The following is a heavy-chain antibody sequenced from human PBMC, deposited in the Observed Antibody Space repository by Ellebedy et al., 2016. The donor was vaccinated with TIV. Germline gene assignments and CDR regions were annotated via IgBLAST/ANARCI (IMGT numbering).Heavy chain of an antibody. CDR1: GFTFSRYW. J-gene: IGHJ6*03. V-gene: IGHV3-7*01. CDR2: IKQDGSEK. Sequence: GGSLRLSCAASGFTFSRYWMSWVRQAPGKGLEWVANIKQDGSEKYYVDSVKGRFTFSRDNAKNSLYLQMNSLRAEDTAVYYCARDVSGTTWGQYYNYMDVWGKGTTVTVSS. D-gene: IGHD7-27*01. CDR3: ARDVSGTTWGQYYNYMDV.